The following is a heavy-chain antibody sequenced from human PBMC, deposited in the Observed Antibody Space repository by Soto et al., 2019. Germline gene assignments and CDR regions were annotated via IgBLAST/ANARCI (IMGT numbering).Heavy chain of an antibody. CDR2: ISSSSSYI. CDR1: GFTFSSYS. V-gene: IGHV3-21*01. D-gene: IGHD2-15*01. J-gene: IGHJ3*02. Sequence: VQLVESGGGVVQPGRSLRLSCAASGFTFSSYSMNWVRQAPGKGLEWVSSISSSSSYIYYADSVKGRFTISRDNAKNSLYLQMNSLRAEDTAVYYCAIKAVVAAGAFDIWGQGTMVTVS. CDR3: AIKAVVAAGAFDI.